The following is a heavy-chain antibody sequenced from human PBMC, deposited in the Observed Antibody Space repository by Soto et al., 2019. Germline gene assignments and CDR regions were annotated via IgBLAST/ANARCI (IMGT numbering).Heavy chain of an antibody. Sequence: SVKVSCRASGGTFSSYAISWVREAPGQGLEWMRGIIPIFGTANYAQKFQGRVTITADESTSTAYMELSRLRSEDTAVYYCAPSVGGLRGYYYYYMDVWGQVTTVTVSS. V-gene: IGHV1-69*01. J-gene: IGHJ6*02. CDR2: IIPIFGTA. CDR3: APSVGGLRGYYYYYMDV. CDR1: GGTFSSYA. D-gene: IGHD5-12*01.